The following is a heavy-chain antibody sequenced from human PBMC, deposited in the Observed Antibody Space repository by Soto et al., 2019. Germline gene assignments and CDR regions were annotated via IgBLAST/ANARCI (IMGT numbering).Heavy chain of an antibody. CDR1: GGTFSSYA. J-gene: IGHJ6*02. Sequence: QMQLVQSGAEAKKPGSSVKVSCKASGGTFSSYALSWVRQAPGQGREWMGGIIPIFGKANYAQKFQDRVTITTDESTSTAYMELSSLRAEDTGVSYCATTPYCSSTGCYTDYCGMDVWGQRTTVTVSS. D-gene: IGHD2-2*02. CDR3: ATTPYCSSTGCYTDYCGMDV. CDR2: IIPIFGKA. V-gene: IGHV1-69*01.